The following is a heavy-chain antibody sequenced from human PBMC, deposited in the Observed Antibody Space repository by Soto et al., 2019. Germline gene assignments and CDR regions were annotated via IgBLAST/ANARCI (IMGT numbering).Heavy chain of an antibody. CDR3: AESRGDSCTTYFFDY. CDR2: ISGSGQTT. V-gene: IGHV3-23*01. D-gene: IGHD2-8*01. Sequence: EVQLLESGGGSVQPGGSLMLSCAASGFTFSSYSLNWLRQAPGKGLEWVSGISGSGQTTHYKDSVKGRFTISRDNFRNTVYLQVNSLRAEDMVIYSCAESRGDSCTTYFFDYCGQGDLVTVSS. CDR1: GFTFSSYS. J-gene: IGHJ4*02.